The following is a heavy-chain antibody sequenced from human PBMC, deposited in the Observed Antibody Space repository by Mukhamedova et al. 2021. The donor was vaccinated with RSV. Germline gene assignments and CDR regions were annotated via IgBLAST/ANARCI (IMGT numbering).Heavy chain of an antibody. CDR3: ARVAPSRRGYSYGRPYWYFDL. CDR2: IYYSGST. V-gene: IGHV4-59*01. J-gene: IGHJ2*01. D-gene: IGHD5-18*01. Sequence: IGYIYYSGSTNYNPSLKSRVTISVDTSKNQFSLKLSSVTAADTVVYYCARVAPSRRGYSYGRPYWYFDLWGRGTLVTVSS.